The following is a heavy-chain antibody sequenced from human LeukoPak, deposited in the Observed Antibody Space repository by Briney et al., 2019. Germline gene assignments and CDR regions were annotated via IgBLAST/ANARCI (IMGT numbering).Heavy chain of an antibody. J-gene: IGHJ3*02. CDR1: GGSFSGYY. CDR3: ARRLLSRAAILTPRVAFDI. D-gene: IGHD3-10*01. Sequence: SETLSLTCAVYGGSFSGYYWSWIRQPPGKGLEWIGEINHSGSTNYKPSLKSRITVSVDTSKNQFSLKLSSVTAADTALYYCARRLLSRAAILTPRVAFDIWGQGTMVTVSS. CDR2: INHSGST. V-gene: IGHV4-34*01.